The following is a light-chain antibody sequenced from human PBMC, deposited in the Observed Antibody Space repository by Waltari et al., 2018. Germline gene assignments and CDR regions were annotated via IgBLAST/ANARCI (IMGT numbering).Light chain of an antibody. V-gene: IGLV1-44*01. CDR3: SVWDDSLSGPV. CDR2: DID. Sequence: QSVVTQPPSASGAPGQRVPTSCSGSSPNVGSNSIKWYQQLPGTAPKVVMYDIDRRPSGVPDRFSGSRSGTTASLTISGLQSEDEADYYCSVWDDSLSGPVFGGGTKLTVL. J-gene: IGLJ2*01. CDR1: SPNVGSNS.